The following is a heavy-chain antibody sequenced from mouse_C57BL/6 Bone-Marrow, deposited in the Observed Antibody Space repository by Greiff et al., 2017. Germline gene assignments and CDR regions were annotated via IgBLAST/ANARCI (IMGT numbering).Heavy chain of an antibody. CDR1: GYTFTNYW. J-gene: IGHJ4*01. Sequence: VQLVESGAELVRPGTSVKMSCKASGYTFTNYWIGWAKQRPGHGLEWIGDIYPGGGYTNYNEKFKGKATLTADKSSSTAYMQFSSLTSEDSAIYYCARLYYDYAAYAMDYWGQGTSVTVSS. CDR3: ARLYYDYAAYAMDY. V-gene: IGHV1-63*01. D-gene: IGHD2-4*01. CDR2: IYPGGGYT.